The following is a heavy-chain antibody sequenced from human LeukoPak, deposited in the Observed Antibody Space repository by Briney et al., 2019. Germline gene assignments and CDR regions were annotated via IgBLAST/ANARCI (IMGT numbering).Heavy chain of an antibody. J-gene: IGHJ4*02. CDR1: GGTLSSYA. CDR2: IIPIFGTA. V-gene: IGHV1-69*01. Sequence: SVKVSCKASGGTLSSYAISWVRQAPGQGLEWMGGIIPIFGTANYAQKFQGRVTITADESTSTAYMELSSLRSEDTAVYYCARVGTYCGGDCCFDYWGQGTLVTVSS. D-gene: IGHD2-21*01. CDR3: ARVGTYCGGDCCFDY.